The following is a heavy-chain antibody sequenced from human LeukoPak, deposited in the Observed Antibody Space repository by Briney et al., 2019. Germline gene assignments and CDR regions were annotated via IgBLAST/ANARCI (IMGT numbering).Heavy chain of an antibody. CDR1: GYSISSGYY. CDR2: MYHSGST. Sequence: PSETLCLTCTVSGYSISSGYYWGWIRQPPGKGLEWIGSMYHSGSTYYHQSLKGRVTISVDTPKNQFSLKLSSVTAADTAVYYCARAVYIYDILTGYYLDYWGQGTLVTVSS. CDR3: ARAVYIYDILTGYYLDY. D-gene: IGHD3-9*01. V-gene: IGHV4-38-2*02. J-gene: IGHJ4*02.